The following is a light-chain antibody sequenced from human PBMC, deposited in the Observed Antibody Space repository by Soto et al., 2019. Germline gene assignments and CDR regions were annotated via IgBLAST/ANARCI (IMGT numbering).Light chain of an antibody. CDR2: EVS. CDR3: SSYTSSSTRV. J-gene: IGLJ1*01. Sequence: SGLTPHAYVSRSPGQSITIACTGTISYVGVYNYVSWYQQHPGKAPKLMIYEVSNRPSGVSNRFSGSKSGNTASLTISGLQAEDEADYYCSSYTSSSTRVFGTGTKVTV. V-gene: IGLV2-14*01. CDR1: ISYVGVYNY.